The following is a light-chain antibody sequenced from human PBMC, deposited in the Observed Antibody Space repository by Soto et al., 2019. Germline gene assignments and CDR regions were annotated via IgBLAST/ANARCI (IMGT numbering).Light chain of an antibody. CDR3: QHYGESSST. V-gene: IGKV3D-20*01. CDR2: DAS. J-gene: IGKJ4*01. Sequence: IVLTQSPGTLSLSPGEVATLSCGASQTITYNFLAWYQKKPGLAPRLLVYDASNRATGIPDRFSGSGSGIHFTLTISTLEPEDFAVYYCQHYGESSSTFGGGTRVEI. CDR1: QTITYNF.